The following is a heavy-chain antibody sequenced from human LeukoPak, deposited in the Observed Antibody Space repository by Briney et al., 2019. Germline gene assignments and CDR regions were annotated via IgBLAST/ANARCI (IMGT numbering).Heavy chain of an antibody. J-gene: IGHJ4*02. CDR2: ISVYNGKT. Sequence: ASVKASCKASGYTFTSYGISWVRQAPGQGLEWMGWISVYNGKTDYAQNFQDRVTMTTDTSTSTAYMELRSLRSDDTAVYYCARDGVVAVAGDHFDYWGQGTLVTVSS. D-gene: IGHD6-19*01. V-gene: IGHV1-18*01. CDR3: ARDGVVAVAGDHFDY. CDR1: GYTFTSYG.